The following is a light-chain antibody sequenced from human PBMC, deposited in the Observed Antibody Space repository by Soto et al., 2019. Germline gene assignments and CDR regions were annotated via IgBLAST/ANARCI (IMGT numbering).Light chain of an antibody. CDR3: QQARAFPPYN. CDR1: QDISDS. V-gene: IGKV1-12*01. CDR2: GAS. Sequence: DIQMTQSPSSVSASVGYRVTITCRASQDISDSLAWYQQKTGKAPKLLIYGASTLQTGVPSRFSGSGSVTRFTLTISSLQPVDYATYYCQQARAFPPYNFCQGNKVQI. J-gene: IGKJ2*01.